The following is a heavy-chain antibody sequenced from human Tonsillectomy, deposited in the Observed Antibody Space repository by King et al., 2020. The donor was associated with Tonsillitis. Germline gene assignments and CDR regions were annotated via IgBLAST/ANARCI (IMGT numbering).Heavy chain of an antibody. CDR1: GFTFGDYG. V-gene: IGHV3-30*02. CDR3: ASDASYSSGPHY. CDR2: TRFDGSDK. J-gene: IGHJ4*02. Sequence: VQLVESGGNMVQPGGSLRLSCAASGFTFGDYGMHWVRQAPGKGLQWVGFTRFDGSDKYYADSVKGRFIISRDNDNSTLYLQMNSLKRDDTAVYYCASDASYSSGPHYWCQGTLVIVSS. D-gene: IGHD3-22*01.